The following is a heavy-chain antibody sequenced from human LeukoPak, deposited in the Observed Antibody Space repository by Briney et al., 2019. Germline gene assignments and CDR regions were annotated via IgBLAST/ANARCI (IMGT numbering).Heavy chain of an antibody. V-gene: IGHV3-7*01. Sequence: GGPLRLSCAASGFTFSSYWMSWVRQTPEKGLEFVANINQDGSVRNYVDSVKGRFTISRDNAEKSLHLQMNSLRADDTAVYYCARDPGSSAFDSWGQGTLVTVSS. CDR1: GFTFSSYW. CDR2: INQDGSVR. CDR3: ARDPGSSAFDS. J-gene: IGHJ4*02. D-gene: IGHD5/OR15-5a*01.